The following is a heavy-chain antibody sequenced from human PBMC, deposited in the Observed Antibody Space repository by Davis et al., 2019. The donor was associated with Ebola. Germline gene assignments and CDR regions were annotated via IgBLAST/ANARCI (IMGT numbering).Heavy chain of an antibody. J-gene: IGHJ4*02. V-gene: IGHV2-5*02. CDR3: AHRRDHKYYYDSSGYYYVRRGFDY. D-gene: IGHD3-22*01. CDR1: GFSLSTSGVG. CDR2: IYWDDDK. Sequence: SGPTLVKPTQTLTLTCTFSGFSLSTSGVGVGWIRQPPGKALEWLALIYWDDDKRYSPSLKSRLTITKDTSKNQVVLTMTNMDPVDTATYYCAHRRDHKYYYDSSGYYYVRRGFDYWGQGTLVTVSS.